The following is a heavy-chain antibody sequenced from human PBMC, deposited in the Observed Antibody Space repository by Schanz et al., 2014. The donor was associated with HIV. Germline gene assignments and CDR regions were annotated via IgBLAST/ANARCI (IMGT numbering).Heavy chain of an antibody. V-gene: IGHV1-69*01. CDR3: ARGRRGAVAGSSDY. D-gene: IGHD6-19*01. CDR1: GGTFRSNA. Sequence: QVQLVQSGAEVKKTGSSVKVSCKASGGTFRSNAITWVRQAPGQGLEWIGHFNVMLSKINSAQKFQGRVSMTADPSTNTAYMEMRGLRAEDTAVYYCARGRRGAVAGSSDYWGQGTLVTVSS. J-gene: IGHJ4*02. CDR2: FNVMLSKI.